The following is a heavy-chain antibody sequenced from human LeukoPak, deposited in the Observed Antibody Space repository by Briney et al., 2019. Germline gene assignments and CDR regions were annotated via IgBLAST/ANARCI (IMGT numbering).Heavy chain of an antibody. J-gene: IGHJ5*02. CDR2: IDGDGSST. Sequence: GGSLRLSCAASGFTFSSYWMHWVRQAPGKGLVWVSRIDGDGSSTSYADSVKGRFTISRGNAKNTLYLQMNSLRAGDTAVYYCARGGYCSGGSCHSPNQSPWGQGTLVTVSS. D-gene: IGHD2-15*01. CDR1: GFTFSSYW. CDR3: ARGGYCSGGSCHSPNQSP. V-gene: IGHV3-74*01.